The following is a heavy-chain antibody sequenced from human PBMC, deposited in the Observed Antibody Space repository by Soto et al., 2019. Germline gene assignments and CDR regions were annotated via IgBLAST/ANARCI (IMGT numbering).Heavy chain of an antibody. Sequence: QVQLQQWGAGLLKPSETLSLTCAVYGGSFSGYYWSWIRQPPGKGLEWIGEINHSGSTNYNPSLKSRVPISVDTSKNQFSLKLSSVTAADTAVYYCARGRSYCSSTSCYSRPYYYYGMDVWGQGTTFTVSS. V-gene: IGHV4-34*01. J-gene: IGHJ6*02. CDR2: INHSGST. CDR3: ARGRSYCSSTSCYSRPYYYYGMDV. CDR1: GGSFSGYY. D-gene: IGHD2-2*01.